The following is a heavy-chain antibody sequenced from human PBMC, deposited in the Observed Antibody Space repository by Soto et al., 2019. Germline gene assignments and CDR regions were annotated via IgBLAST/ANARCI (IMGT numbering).Heavy chain of an antibody. D-gene: IGHD6-6*01. CDR1: GFTFSSHS. CDR2: ISSSSSYI. J-gene: IGHJ6*02. Sequence: GGSLRLSCAASGFTFSSHSMNWVRQAPGKGLEWVSSISSSSSYIYYADSVKGRFTISRDNAKNSLYLQMNSLRAEDTAVYYCARENSSSSSDYYDMDVWGQGTTVTVSS. V-gene: IGHV3-21*04. CDR3: ARENSSSSSDYYDMDV.